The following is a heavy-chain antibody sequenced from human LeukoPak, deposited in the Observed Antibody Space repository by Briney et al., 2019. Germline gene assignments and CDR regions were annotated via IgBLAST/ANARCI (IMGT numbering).Heavy chain of an antibody. CDR3: ARHAKGDAGVRWFDP. CDR2: IYYSGST. D-gene: IGHD2-21*02. CDR1: GGSISSSSYY. J-gene: IGHJ5*02. V-gene: IGHV4-39*01. Sequence: SETLSLTCTVSGGSISSSSYYWGWIRQPPGKGLEWIGSIYYSGSTYDSPSLKSRVTMSVDTSKNQFSLKLSSVTAADTAVYYCARHAKGDAGVRWFDPWGQGTLVTVSS.